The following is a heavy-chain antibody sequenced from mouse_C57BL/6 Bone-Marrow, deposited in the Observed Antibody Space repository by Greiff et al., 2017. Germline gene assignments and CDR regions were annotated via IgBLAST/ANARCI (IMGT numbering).Heavy chain of an antibody. Sequence: QVQLQQPGAELVKPGASVKLSCKASGYTFTSYWMQWVKPRPGQGLEWIGEIDPSDRYTNYNQKFKGKATLTVDTSSTTAYMQPSSLTSEDSAVYYCARFEYYGISYEFAYWGQGTLVTVSA. CDR3: ARFEYYGISYEFAY. CDR1: GYTFTSYW. CDR2: IDPSDRYT. D-gene: IGHD1-1*01. V-gene: IGHV1-50*01. J-gene: IGHJ3*01.